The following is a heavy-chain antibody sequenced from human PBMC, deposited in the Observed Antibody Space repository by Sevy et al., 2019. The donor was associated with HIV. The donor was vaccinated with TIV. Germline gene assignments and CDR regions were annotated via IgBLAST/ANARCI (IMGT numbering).Heavy chain of an antibody. J-gene: IGHJ4*02. V-gene: IGHV1-46*01. CDR1: GYTFTNYY. CDR2: INPNGGST. Sequence: ASVKVSCKASGYTFTNYYIHWVRQAPGEGLEWMGVINPNGGSTSNAQKFQGRVAMTRDTSTSTVYMELSSLRSEDTAVYYCARVYYYDYSGPGYWGQGTLVTVSS. CDR3: ARVYYYDYSGPGY. D-gene: IGHD3-22*01.